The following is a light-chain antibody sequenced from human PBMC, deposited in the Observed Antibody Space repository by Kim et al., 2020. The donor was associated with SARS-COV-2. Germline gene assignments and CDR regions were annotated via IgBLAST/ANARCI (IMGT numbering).Light chain of an antibody. CDR1: QSISSW. V-gene: IGKV1-5*01. J-gene: IGKJ2*01. CDR2: DVS. CDR3: QQYNSYPYT. Sequence: DIQMTQSPSTLPASVGDRVSITCRASQSISSWLAWYQAKPGKAPKVLIYDVSNLETGIPSRFSGSGSGTEFTLTISTLQPDDFATYYCQQYNSYPYTFGQGTKLEI.